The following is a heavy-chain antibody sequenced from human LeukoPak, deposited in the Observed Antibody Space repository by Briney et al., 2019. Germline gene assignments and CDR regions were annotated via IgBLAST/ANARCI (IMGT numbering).Heavy chain of an antibody. V-gene: IGHV3-48*03. CDR1: GFTFSNFD. D-gene: IGHD3-16*02. CDR3: ARETQGGTYRYNFLDY. J-gene: IGHJ4*02. Sequence: AGGSLRLSCAASGFTFSNFDMTWVRQAPGKGLEWLSYIDSSGTVRYYADSVNRRFTISRDNAKNSLHLQMGSLRAEDTAVYYCARETQGGTYRYNFLDYWGLGTLVTVSS. CDR2: IDSSGTVR.